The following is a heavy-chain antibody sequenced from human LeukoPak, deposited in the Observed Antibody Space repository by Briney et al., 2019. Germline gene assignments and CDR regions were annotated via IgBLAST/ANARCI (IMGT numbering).Heavy chain of an antibody. CDR2: IKQDGGEK. D-gene: IGHD1-26*01. CDR3: TRLGGSYYTY. CDR1: GFTFSGYW. V-gene: IGHV3-7*01. J-gene: IGHJ4*02. Sequence: PGGSLRLSCAASGFTFSGYWMSWVRQAPGKGLEWVANIKQDGGEKYYVDSVKGRFTISRDNAKNSLFLQMNSLRAEDTAVYHCTRLGGSYYTYWGQGTLVTVSS.